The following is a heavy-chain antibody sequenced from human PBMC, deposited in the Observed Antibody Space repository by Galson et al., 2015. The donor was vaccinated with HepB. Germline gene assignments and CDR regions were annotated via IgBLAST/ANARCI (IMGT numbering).Heavy chain of an antibody. V-gene: IGHV1-18*01. CDR3: ARDQRYYDSSGTFDY. CDR2: ISAYNGNT. D-gene: IGHD3-22*01. Sequence: SVKVSCKASGYTFTSYGISWVRQAPGQGLEWMGWISAYNGNTNYAQKLQGRVTMTTDTSTSTAYMELRSLRSDDTAVYYCARDQRYYDSSGTFDYWGQGTLVTVSS. CDR1: GYTFTSYG. J-gene: IGHJ4*02.